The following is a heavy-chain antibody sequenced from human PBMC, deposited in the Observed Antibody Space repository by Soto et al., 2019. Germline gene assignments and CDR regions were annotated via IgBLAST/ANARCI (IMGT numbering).Heavy chain of an antibody. V-gene: IGHV4-34*01. CDR3: ARVYYDFWSGYYTNYYYYYMDV. J-gene: IGHJ6*03. CDR1: GGSFSGYY. CDR2: INHSGST. D-gene: IGHD3-3*01. Sequence: PSETLSLTCAVYGGSFSGYYWSWIRQPPGKGLEWIGEINHSGSTNYNPSLKSRVTISVDTSKNQFSLKLSSVTAADTAVYYCARVYYDFWSGYYTNYYYYYMDVWGKGTTVTVSS.